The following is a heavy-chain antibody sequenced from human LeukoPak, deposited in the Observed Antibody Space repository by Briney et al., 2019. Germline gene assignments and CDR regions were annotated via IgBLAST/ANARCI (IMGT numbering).Heavy chain of an antibody. CDR1: GFTFSSFG. J-gene: IGHJ4*02. CDR2: ILHDEK. CDR3: ARYCSGGCYSGVDY. V-gene: IGHV3-33*05. Sequence: PGRSLRLSCAASGFTFSSFGMHWVRQAPGRGLEWVALILHDEKHYADSVKGRFTISRGNSKNTLYLQMDSLRAEDTAVYYCARYCSGGCYSGVDYWGQGTLVTVPS. D-gene: IGHD2-15*01.